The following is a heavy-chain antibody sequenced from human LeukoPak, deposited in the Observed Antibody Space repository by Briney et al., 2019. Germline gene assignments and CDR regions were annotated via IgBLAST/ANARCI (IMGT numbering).Heavy chain of an antibody. CDR3: ARDDSGRSSGYFGFYHGMDV. Sequence: SETLSLTCTVSGGSVSSGSYYWSWIRQPPGEGLEWIGYIYNSGSTNYNPSLKSRITMSVDTSKNQFSLKLSSVTAADTAVYYCARDDSGRSSGYFGFYHGMDVWGQGTTVTVSS. J-gene: IGHJ6*02. CDR1: GGSVSSGSYY. V-gene: IGHV4-61*01. D-gene: IGHD6-19*01. CDR2: IYNSGST.